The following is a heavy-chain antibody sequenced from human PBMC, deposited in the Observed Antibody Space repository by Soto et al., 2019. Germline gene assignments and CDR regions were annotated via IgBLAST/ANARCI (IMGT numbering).Heavy chain of an antibody. Sequence: QVQLVQSGAEVKKPGASVKVSCRTSGYTFTHYYIHWVRQAPGQGLEWLGIINPASGSTHYAQDFPGRVTLTMDTSTTTVYMELSGLRAEDTAIFYCARDLAAGDHWGQGTLVTVSS. CDR2: INPASGST. D-gene: IGHD6-13*01. V-gene: IGHV1-46*01. CDR3: ARDLAAGDH. J-gene: IGHJ4*02. CDR1: GYTFTHYY.